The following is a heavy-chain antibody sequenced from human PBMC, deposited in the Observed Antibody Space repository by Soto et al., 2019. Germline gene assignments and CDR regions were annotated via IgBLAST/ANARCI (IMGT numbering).Heavy chain of an antibody. J-gene: IGHJ4*02. D-gene: IGHD1-26*01. V-gene: IGHV3-53*04. CDR2: IYSGGST. CDR1: GFTFSSYA. Sequence: GGSLRLSCAASGFTFSSYAMSWVRQAPGKGLEWVSVIYSGGSTYYADSVKGRFTISRHNSKNTLYLQMNSLRAEDTAVYYCARGARAGRIVGATNDDYWGQGTLVTVSS. CDR3: ARGARAGRIVGATNDDY.